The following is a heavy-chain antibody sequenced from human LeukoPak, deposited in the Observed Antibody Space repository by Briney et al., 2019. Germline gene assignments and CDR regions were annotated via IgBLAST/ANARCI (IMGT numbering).Heavy chain of an antibody. Sequence: ASVKVSCKASGYTFTSYGISWVRQAPGQGLEWMGWINPNSGNTGYAQKFQGRVTMTRNTSISTAYMEVSGLRSEDTAVYYCARGMDYDSSGYYSGYWGQGTLVTVSS. D-gene: IGHD3-22*01. J-gene: IGHJ4*02. CDR3: ARGMDYDSSGYYSGY. CDR2: INPNSGNT. V-gene: IGHV1-8*02. CDR1: GYTFTSYG.